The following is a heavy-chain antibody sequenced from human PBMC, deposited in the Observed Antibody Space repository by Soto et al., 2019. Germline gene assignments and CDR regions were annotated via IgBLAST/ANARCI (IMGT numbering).Heavy chain of an antibody. Sequence: PGGSLRLSCAASGFTFSSYAMSWVRQAPGKGLEWVSAISGSGGSTYYADSVKGRFTISRDNSKNTLYLQMNSLRAEDTAVYYCAKNYDSSGYLDYFDYWGQGTLVTVSS. D-gene: IGHD3-22*01. CDR3: AKNYDSSGYLDYFDY. CDR1: GFTFSSYA. V-gene: IGHV3-23*01. CDR2: ISGSGGST. J-gene: IGHJ4*02.